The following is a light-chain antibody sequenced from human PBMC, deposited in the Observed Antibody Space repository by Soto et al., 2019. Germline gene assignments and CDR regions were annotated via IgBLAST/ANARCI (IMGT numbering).Light chain of an antibody. CDR3: QQNYITPPWT. Sequence: DVQMTQSPSSLSASVGDRVTITCRASQSIKKSLNWYQQKPGKAPKLLIFAASNLRSGVPSRFSGSGSGTDFTLTISSLQAEDFATYYCQQNYITPPWTFGPGTKV. CDR1: QSIKKS. J-gene: IGKJ1*01. V-gene: IGKV1-39*01. CDR2: AAS.